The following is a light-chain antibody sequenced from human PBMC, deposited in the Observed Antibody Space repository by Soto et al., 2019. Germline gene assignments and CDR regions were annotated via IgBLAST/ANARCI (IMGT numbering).Light chain of an antibody. V-gene: IGLV2-14*01. CDR2: DVT. CDR3: ASYTSSATYV. J-gene: IGLJ1*01. Sequence: QSALTQPASVSMSPGQSITISCTGTSSDVGGYNYVSWYQQHPGKAPKLMIYDVTNRPSGVSSRFSGSKSGNTASLTISGLQAEDEADYYCASYTSSATYVIGTGTKVTVL. CDR1: SSDVGGYNY.